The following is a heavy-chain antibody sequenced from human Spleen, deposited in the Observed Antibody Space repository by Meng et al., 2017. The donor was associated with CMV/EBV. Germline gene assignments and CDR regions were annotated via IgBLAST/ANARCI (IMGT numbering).Heavy chain of an antibody. J-gene: IGHJ5*02. Sequence: SGGAISSVDYYWSWIRQHPGKGLEWIGYIYYSGTTYYNPSLKSRGTISVDTSKNQFSVKLSSVTAADTAVYYCARAAYCSSISCWFDPWGQGTLVTVSS. V-gene: IGHV4-31*02. D-gene: IGHD2-2*01. CDR3: ARAAYCSSISCWFDP. CDR1: GGAISSVDYY. CDR2: IYYSGTT.